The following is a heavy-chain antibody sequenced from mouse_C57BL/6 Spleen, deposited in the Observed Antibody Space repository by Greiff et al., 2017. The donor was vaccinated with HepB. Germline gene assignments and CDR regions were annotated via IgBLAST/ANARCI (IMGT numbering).Heavy chain of an antibody. Sequence: VQLQQSGAELARPGASVKLSCKASGYTFTSYGISWVKQRTGQGLEWIGEIYPRSGNTYYNEKFKGKATLTADKSSSTAYMELRSLTSEDSAVYVCARSGAGRLRPYAMDDWGQGTSVTVSS. J-gene: IGHJ4*01. D-gene: IGHD2-2*01. CDR2: IYPRSGNT. CDR3: ARSGAGRLRPYAMDD. CDR1: GYTFTSYG. V-gene: IGHV1-81*01.